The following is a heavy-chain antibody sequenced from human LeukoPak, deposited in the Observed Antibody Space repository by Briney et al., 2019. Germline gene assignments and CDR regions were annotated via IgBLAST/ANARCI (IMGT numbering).Heavy chain of an antibody. D-gene: IGHD5-12*01. CDR3: AKVVEVATIHRGFDY. J-gene: IGHJ4*02. V-gene: IGHV3-30*18. CDR1: GFTFTIYG. CDR2: ISYDGSNK. Sequence: GRSLRLSCAASGFTFTIYGLHWVRQAPGKGLEWVAVISYDGSNKYYADSVKGRFSISRDNSKSTLYLQMNSLRTEDTAVYYCAKVVEVATIHRGFDYWGQGTLVTVSS.